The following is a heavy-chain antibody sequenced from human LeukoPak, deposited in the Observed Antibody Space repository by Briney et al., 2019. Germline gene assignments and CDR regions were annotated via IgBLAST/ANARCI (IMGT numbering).Heavy chain of an antibody. J-gene: IGHJ3*02. CDR1: GFSISSGYY. CDR2: IYQSGST. V-gene: IGHV4-38-2*01. Sequence: SEALSLTCDVSGFSISSGYYWGWVRQPPGKGLEWIGTIYQSGSTYYNPSLKTRVTISVHTSKKQFSLQLTSVTAADTSVYYCXRSFHYYDSSVAAFDIWGQGTMVTVSS. CDR3: XRSFHYYDSSVAAFDI. D-gene: IGHD3-22*01.